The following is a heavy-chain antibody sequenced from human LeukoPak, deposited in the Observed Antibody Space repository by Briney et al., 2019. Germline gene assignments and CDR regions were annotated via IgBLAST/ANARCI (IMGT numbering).Heavy chain of an antibody. Sequence: SETLSLTCTVSGGSISSYYWSWIRQPPGEGLEWIGYIYYSGSTNYNPSLKSRVTISVDTSKNQFSLKLSSVTAADTAVYYCARVSPFSSSWFSAFDIWGQGTMVTVSS. CDR2: IYYSGST. V-gene: IGHV4-59*01. CDR3: ARVSPFSSSWFSAFDI. CDR1: GGSISSYY. D-gene: IGHD6-13*01. J-gene: IGHJ3*02.